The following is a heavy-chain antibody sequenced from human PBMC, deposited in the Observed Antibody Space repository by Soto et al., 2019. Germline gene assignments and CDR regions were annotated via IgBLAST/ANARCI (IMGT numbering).Heavy chain of an antibody. J-gene: IGHJ4*02. CDR3: ARDLRGGGDY. CDR2: IYSGGTT. Sequence: EVHLVESGGGLIQPGGSLRLSCAASGFTVSSNYMSWVRQAPGRGLEWISVIYSGGTTYYTDSVKGRFTISRDNSKNTVYLQMNSLRAEDTAVYYCARDLRGGGDYWGQGTLVTVSS. D-gene: IGHD3-16*01. CDR1: GFTVSSNY. V-gene: IGHV3-53*01.